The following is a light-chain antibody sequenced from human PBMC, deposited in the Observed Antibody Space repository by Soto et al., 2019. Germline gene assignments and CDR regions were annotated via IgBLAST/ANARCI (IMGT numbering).Light chain of an antibody. CDR2: DAS. CDR1: QNIYGW. CDR3: QQYNSYPWT. V-gene: IGKV1-5*01. Sequence: DIQMTQSPSTLSASVGDRVTITCRATQNIYGWLAWYQQKSGKAPKLLIYDASSLESGVPSRFSGSGFGTEFTVTISSLQPDDFATYYGQQYNSYPWTFGKGTKVEVK. J-gene: IGKJ1*01.